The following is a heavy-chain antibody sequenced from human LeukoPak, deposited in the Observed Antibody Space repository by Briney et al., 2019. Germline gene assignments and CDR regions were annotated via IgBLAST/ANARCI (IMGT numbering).Heavy chain of an antibody. Sequence: PGRSLRLSCAASGFTFSSYAMHWVRQAPGKGLEWVAVISYDGSNKYYADSVKGRFTISRDNSKNTLYLQMNSLRAEDTAVYYCARANYLGSCFDYWGQGTLVTVSS. D-gene: IGHD6-13*01. CDR3: ARANYLGSCFDY. V-gene: IGHV3-30*04. J-gene: IGHJ4*02. CDR2: ISYDGSNK. CDR1: GFTFSSYA.